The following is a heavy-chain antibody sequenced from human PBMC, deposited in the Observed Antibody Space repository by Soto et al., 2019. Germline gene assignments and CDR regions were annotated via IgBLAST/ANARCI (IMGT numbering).Heavy chain of an antibody. D-gene: IGHD6-13*01. CDR2: IIPIFGTE. CDR1: GGTFSSYA. V-gene: IGHV1-69*01. CDR3: AFSSWFQGWFNP. J-gene: IGHJ5*02. Sequence: QVQLVQFGAEGKKPGSSVKFSCKASGGTFSSYAISWVRQAPGQGLEWMGGIIPIFGTENYAQKVQGRVTIGADEHKRTPYMELSSLRSEDTAGYYCAFSSWFQGWFNPWGQGSLVTASS.